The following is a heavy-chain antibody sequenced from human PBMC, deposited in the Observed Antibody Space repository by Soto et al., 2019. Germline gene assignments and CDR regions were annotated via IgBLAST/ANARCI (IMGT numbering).Heavy chain of an antibody. D-gene: IGHD3-3*01. CDR1: GFIFSNYP. CDR3: AKCLPRSWIFGVVINGFDH. V-gene: IGHV3-23*01. Sequence: EVQLLESGGGLVPPGGSLRLSCGASGFIFSNYPMTWVRQAPGKGLEWVSTIGGSGYDIYYADSVKGRLTISRDNSKNMLYLQMNSLRPADTYVYSCAKCLPRSWIFGVVINGFDHWGQGTRVTGSS. J-gene: IGHJ1*01. CDR2: IGGSGYDI.